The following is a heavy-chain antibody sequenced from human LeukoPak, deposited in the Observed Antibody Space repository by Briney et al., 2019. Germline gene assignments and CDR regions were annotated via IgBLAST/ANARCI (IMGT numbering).Heavy chain of an antibody. CDR1: GFTFSNYA. D-gene: IGHD6-13*01. Sequence: GGSLRLSCAASGFTFSNYAMSWVSQAPGKGLEWVSAIGANGGGTYYADSVKGRFTISRDNSKNTLYLQMNSLRAEDTAVYYCAKGSSPFDYWGQGTLVTVSS. J-gene: IGHJ4*02. CDR3: AKGSSPFDY. V-gene: IGHV3-23*01. CDR2: IGANGGGT.